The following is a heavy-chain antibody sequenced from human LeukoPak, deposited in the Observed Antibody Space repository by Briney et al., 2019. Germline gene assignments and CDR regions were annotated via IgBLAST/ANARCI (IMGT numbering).Heavy chain of an antibody. V-gene: IGHV3-30*03. CDR1: GFTFGNYG. D-gene: IGHD3-22*01. CDR3: ARGVVVQWLTSGGAFDI. J-gene: IGHJ3*02. Sequence: GGSLRLSCAASGFTFGNYGMQWVRQAPGKGPEWVAVISYDGDDKRYGDSVKGRFTISRDNPENTLYLQMNSLRVEDTAVYYCARGVVVQWLTSGGAFDIWGQGTMVTVSS. CDR2: ISYDGDDK.